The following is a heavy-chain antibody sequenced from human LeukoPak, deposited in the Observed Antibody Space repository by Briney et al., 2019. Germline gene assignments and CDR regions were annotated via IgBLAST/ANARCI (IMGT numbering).Heavy chain of an antibody. CDR2: TYYRSKWYN. D-gene: IGHD5-12*01. CDR3: ARARIDSGYDLLGYYYYGMDV. Sequence: SQTLSLTCAISGDSVFSNSAAWNWIRQSPSRGLEWLGRTYYRSKWYNDYAVSVKSRITINPDTSKNQFSLQLKSVTPEDTAVYYCARARIDSGYDLLGYYYYGMDVWGQGTTVTV. V-gene: IGHV6-1*01. CDR1: GDSVFSNSAA. J-gene: IGHJ6*02.